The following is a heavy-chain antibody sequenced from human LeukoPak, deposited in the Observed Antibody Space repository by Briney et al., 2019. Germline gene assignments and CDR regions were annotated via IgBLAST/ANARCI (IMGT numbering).Heavy chain of an antibody. CDR3: AREGSSGYYHFDY. Sequence: SVKVSCKASGGTFSSYAISWVRQAPGQGLEWMGRIIPIFGTANYAQKFQGRVTITTDESTSTAYMELSSLRSEGTAVYYCAREGSSGYYHFDYWGQGTLVTVSS. D-gene: IGHD3-22*01. J-gene: IGHJ4*02. V-gene: IGHV1-69*05. CDR1: GGTFSSYA. CDR2: IIPIFGTA.